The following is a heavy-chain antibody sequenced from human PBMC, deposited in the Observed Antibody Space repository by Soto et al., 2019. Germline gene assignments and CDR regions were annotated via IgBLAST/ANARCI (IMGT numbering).Heavy chain of an antibody. V-gene: IGHV4-59*01. Sequence: SQTLSLTCTVSGGSISSYYWSWIRQPPGKGLEWIGYIYYSGSTNYNPSLKSRVTISVDTSKNQFSLKLSSVTAADTAVYYCARGYYYGSGGWFDPWGQGTLVTVSS. CDR2: IYYSGST. CDR1: GGSISSYY. J-gene: IGHJ5*02. D-gene: IGHD3-10*01. CDR3: ARGYYYGSGGWFDP.